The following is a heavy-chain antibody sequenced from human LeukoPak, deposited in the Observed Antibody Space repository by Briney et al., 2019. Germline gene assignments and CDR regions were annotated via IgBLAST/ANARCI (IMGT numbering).Heavy chain of an antibody. CDR1: GGSISSSSYY. V-gene: IGHV4-39*07. CDR3: ARDSIVVVVGGSPGDY. D-gene: IGHD2-15*01. CDR2: IYYNGST. Sequence: PSETLSLTCTVSGGSISSSSYYWGWIRQPPGKGLEWIGSIYYNGSTYYNPSLKSRVTISVDTSKNQFSLKLTSVTAADMAVYYCARDSIVVVVGGSPGDYWGQGTLVTVSS. J-gene: IGHJ4*02.